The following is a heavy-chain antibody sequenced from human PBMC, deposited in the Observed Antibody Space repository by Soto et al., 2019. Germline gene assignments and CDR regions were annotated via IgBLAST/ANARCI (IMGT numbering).Heavy chain of an antibody. D-gene: IGHD3-3*01. V-gene: IGHV3-74*01. CDR2: INSDGTST. J-gene: IGHJ6*02. CDR1: GFTFSNYW. Sequence: GGPMRLSCAASGFTFSNYWIHWVRQTQGKGLVWVSRINSDGTSTSYADSVKGRFTISRDNAKNTLYLQMNSLRAEDTAVYYCARLADYDFWSGYTGLYYYYGMDVWGQGTTVTVSS. CDR3: ARLADYDFWSGYTGLYYYYGMDV.